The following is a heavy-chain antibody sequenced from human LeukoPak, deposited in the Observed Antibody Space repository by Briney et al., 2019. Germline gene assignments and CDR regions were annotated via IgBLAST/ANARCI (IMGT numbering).Heavy chain of an antibody. D-gene: IGHD5-18*01. CDR3: TTLPGYSYGYLQDY. CDR1: GFTITNTY. V-gene: IGHV3-15*01. J-gene: IGHJ4*02. CDR2: IKATPDGGTT. Sequence: GGSLRLSCEVSGFTITNTYMSWVRQGPGKGLEWVGHIKATPDGGTTEYGAPVKGRFTISRDDSKNTLYLQMNSLKSEDTAVYFCTTLPGYSYGYLQDYWGQGTLVTVSS.